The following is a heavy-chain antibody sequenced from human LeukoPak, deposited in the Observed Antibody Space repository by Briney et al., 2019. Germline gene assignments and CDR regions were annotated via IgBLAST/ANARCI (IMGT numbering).Heavy chain of an antibody. J-gene: IGHJ6*02. CDR2: IIPIFGTA. D-gene: IGHD6-13*01. V-gene: IGHV1-69*06. Sequence: SVKVSCKASGGTFSSYAISWVRQAPGQGLEWMGGIIPIFGTANYAQKFQGRVTITADKSTSTAYMELSSLRSEDTAVYYCARGKTLVQLRYYYGMDVWGQGTTVTVSS. CDR1: GGTFSSYA. CDR3: ARGKTLVQLRYYYGMDV.